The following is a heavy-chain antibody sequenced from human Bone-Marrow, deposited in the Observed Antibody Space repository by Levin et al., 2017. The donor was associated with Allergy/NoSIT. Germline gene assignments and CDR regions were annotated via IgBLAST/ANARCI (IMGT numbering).Heavy chain of an antibody. J-gene: IGHJ4*02. CDR3: ATCCGWKAYSNDDY. D-gene: IGHD4-11*01. CDR1: GYTLTELS. Sequence: PGASVKVSCKVSGYTLTELSMHWVRQAPGKGLEWMGGFDPEDGETIYAQKFQGRVTMTEDTSTDTAYMELSSLRSEDTAVYYCATCCGWKAYSNDDYWGQGTLVTVSS. V-gene: IGHV1-24*01. CDR2: FDPEDGET.